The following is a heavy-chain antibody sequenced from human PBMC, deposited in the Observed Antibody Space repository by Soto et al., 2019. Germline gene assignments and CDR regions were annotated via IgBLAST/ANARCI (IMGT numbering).Heavy chain of an antibody. D-gene: IGHD2-2*01. CDR3: AIILVGVVVVPDYGMDV. V-gene: IGHV5-10-1*01. CDR1: GYSFTSYW. CDR2: IDPSDSYT. J-gene: IGHJ6*02. Sequence: PGESLKISCKGSGYSFTSYWISWVRQMPGKGLERMGRIDPSDSYTNYSPSLQDHDTISADKSISTAYLQWSSLKVSDTVIYYCAIILVGVVVVPDYGMDVWGQGTTVTVSS.